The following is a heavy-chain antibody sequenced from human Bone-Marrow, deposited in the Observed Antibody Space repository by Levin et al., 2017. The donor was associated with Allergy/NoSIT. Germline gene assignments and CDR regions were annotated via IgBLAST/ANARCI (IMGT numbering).Heavy chain of an antibody. J-gene: IGHJ4*02. CDR1: GGSISSSY. V-gene: IGHV4-59*01. CDR3: ARVARGYSYGFSIDY. Sequence: SQTLSLTCTVSGGSISSSYLSWIRQPPGKGLEWIGYIHDSGSSNYNPPLKSRVTISIDTSKNQFSLKLTSVTAADTAVYYCARVARGYSYGFSIDYWGQGTLVTVSS. D-gene: IGHD5-18*01. CDR2: IHDSGSS.